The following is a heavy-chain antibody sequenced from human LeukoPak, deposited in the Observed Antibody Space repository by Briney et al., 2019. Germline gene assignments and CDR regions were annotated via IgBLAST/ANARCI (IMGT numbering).Heavy chain of an antibody. CDR1: EFNFFSYG. D-gene: IGHD2-21*02. CDR3: ARELPREVTLDY. V-gene: IGHV3-74*01. Sequence: PGGSLRLSCVASEFNFFSYGMQWVRQAPGKGLVWLSRIFADGSTTSYADSVKGRFTVSRDNAKNTLYLQMDSLRAEDTAVYYCARELPREVTLDYWGQGTLVTVSP. CDR2: IFADGSTT. J-gene: IGHJ4*01.